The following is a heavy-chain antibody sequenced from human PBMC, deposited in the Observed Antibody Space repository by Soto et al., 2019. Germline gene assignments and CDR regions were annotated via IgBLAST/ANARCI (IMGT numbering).Heavy chain of an antibody. CDR2: IDPDDSYT. V-gene: IGHV5-10-1*01. CDR3: ARLHSPTYCSGSTCSEN. CDR1: GYSFTNYW. D-gene: IGHD2-15*01. J-gene: IGHJ4*02. Sequence: ESLTISCKGSGYSFTNYWINWVRQMPGKGLEWMGRIDPDDSYTNYSPSFQGHVTISVDKSISTAYLQWSSLQASDTAIYYCARLHSPTYCSGSTCSENWGPGKLVT.